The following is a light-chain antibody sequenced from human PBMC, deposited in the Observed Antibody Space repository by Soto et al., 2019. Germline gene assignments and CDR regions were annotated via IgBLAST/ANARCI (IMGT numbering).Light chain of an antibody. CDR2: DAS. Sequence: EIVLTQSPATVSLSPGERATLSCRASQSVDTTLAWYQQKAGQAPRLLINDASNRATAIPARFSGSGSGTDFTLTISSLAPEDFAVYYCQQRHAWPLTFGGGTKVEI. CDR1: QSVDTT. J-gene: IGKJ4*01. V-gene: IGKV3-11*01. CDR3: QQRHAWPLT.